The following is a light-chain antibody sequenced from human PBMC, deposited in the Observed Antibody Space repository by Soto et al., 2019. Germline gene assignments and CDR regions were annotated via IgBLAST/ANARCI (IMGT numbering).Light chain of an antibody. Sequence: DIQMTQSPSALSASVGDSVTINCRASQGISNYLAWYQQKPGKVPKLLIYAASTLPSGVPSWFSGSGSGTDFTLTISSLQPEDVATYYCQKYNSAPRTFGQGTKV. V-gene: IGKV1-27*01. CDR1: QGISNY. J-gene: IGKJ1*01. CDR2: AAS. CDR3: QKYNSAPRT.